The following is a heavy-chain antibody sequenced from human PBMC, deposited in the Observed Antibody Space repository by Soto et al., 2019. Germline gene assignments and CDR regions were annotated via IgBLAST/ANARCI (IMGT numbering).Heavy chain of an antibody. Sequence: SQTLSLTCAISGDSVSSNSAAWNWIRQSPSRGLEWLGRTYYGSKWYNDYAVSVKSRITINPDTSKNQFSLQLNSVTPEDTAVYYCARGERITIFGVVSNWFDPWGQGTLVTVSS. CDR3: ARGERITIFGVVSNWFDP. D-gene: IGHD3-3*01. CDR1: GDSVSSNSAA. V-gene: IGHV6-1*01. CDR2: TYYGSKWYN. J-gene: IGHJ5*02.